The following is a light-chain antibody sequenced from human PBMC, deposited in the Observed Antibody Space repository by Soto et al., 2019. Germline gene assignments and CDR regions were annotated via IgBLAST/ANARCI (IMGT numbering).Light chain of an antibody. CDR1: TSDVGGYNY. J-gene: IGLJ1*01. V-gene: IGLV2-14*01. CDR2: EVS. CDR3: LSKTSSISYV. Sequence: QSALTQPASVSGSPGQSITISCTGTTSDVGGYNYVSWYQQHPGKVPKLLIHEVSNRPSGVSNRFSGSKSGNTASQTISGLQAEDEADYYCLSKTSSISYVFGTGTKVTVL.